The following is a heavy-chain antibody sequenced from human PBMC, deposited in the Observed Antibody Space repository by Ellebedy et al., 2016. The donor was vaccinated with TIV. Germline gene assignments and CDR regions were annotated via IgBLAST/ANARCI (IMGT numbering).Heavy chain of an antibody. V-gene: IGHV4-39*07. CDR1: GGSISSSSYY. CDR2: IYYSGST. J-gene: IGHJ4*02. D-gene: IGHD2-15*01. Sequence: SETLSLXXTVSGGSISSSSYYWGWIRQPPGKGLEWIGSIYYSGSTYYNPSLKSRVTISVDTSKNQFSLKLSSVTAADTAVYYCAKYAYCSGGSCYTTAFDYWGQGTLVTVSS. CDR3: AKYAYCSGGSCYTTAFDY.